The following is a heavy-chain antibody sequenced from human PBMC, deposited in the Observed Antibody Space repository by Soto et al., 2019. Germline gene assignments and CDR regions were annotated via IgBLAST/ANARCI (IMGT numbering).Heavy chain of an antibody. V-gene: IGHV3-66*01. Sequence: GGSLILSCATRRFTVTSNYMSWVSQAPGKGLEWVSVIYSGGSTYYADSVKGRFTISRDNSKNTLYLQMNSLRAEDTAVYYCAREESGWYQSYYYGMDVWGQGT. CDR1: RFTVTSNY. CDR3: AREESGWYQSYYYGMDV. CDR2: IYSGGST. D-gene: IGHD6-19*01. J-gene: IGHJ6*02.